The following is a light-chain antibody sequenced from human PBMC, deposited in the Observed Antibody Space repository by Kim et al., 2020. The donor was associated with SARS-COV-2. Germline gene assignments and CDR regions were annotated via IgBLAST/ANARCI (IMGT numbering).Light chain of an antibody. Sequence: AIQLTQSPSSLSASVGDRVTITCRASRGISSALVWYQQRPGKAPKLLIYDASSLLSGVPSRFSGSRSGTDFTLIISSLQPEDFATYYCQQFDSYPLTFGGGTKVDIK. J-gene: IGKJ4*01. CDR2: DAS. CDR1: RGISSA. CDR3: QQFDSYPLT. V-gene: IGKV1-13*02.